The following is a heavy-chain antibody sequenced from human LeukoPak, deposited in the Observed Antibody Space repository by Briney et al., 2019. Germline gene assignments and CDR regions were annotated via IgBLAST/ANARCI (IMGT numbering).Heavy chain of an antibody. CDR3: AKAEAREILRAVGLEEYLQY. CDR1: GFTFSSYW. V-gene: IGHV3-74*01. Sequence: GGSLRLSCAASGFTFSSYWMHWVRQAPGKGLVWVSRINGDGSSTAYADSVKGRFTISRDNSKSTVYLQMNSLMPDDTAVYFCAKAEAREILRAVGLEEYLQYWGQGTLVTVSS. D-gene: IGHD3-10*01. J-gene: IGHJ1*01. CDR2: INGDGSST.